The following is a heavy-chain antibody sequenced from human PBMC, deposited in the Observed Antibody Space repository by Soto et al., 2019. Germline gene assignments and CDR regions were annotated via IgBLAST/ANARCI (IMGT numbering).Heavy chain of an antibody. CDR3: AKNWNYFDY. Sequence: PGGSLRLSCAASGFTFSTYALSWVRQAPGKGLEWVSAISANGQGIYYADSVRGRFTISRDNSKNTIFLQMNSLRAEDTAVYYCAKNWNYFDYWGQGTLVTVSS. CDR2: ISANGQGI. V-gene: IGHV3-23*01. J-gene: IGHJ4*02. CDR1: GFTFSTYA. D-gene: IGHD1-1*01.